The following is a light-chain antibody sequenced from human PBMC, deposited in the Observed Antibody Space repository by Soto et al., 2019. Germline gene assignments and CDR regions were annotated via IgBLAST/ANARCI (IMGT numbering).Light chain of an antibody. CDR2: KTS. CDR3: QQYSTFRWT. Sequence: DLQMTQSPSTLSASIGDRVTIICRASQNIRTSLAWYQQKPGRAPNLLIYKTSTLEGGVPSRFSGSGSGTEFTLTISSLQPDDSASYYCQQYSTFRWTFGQGTKVEV. V-gene: IGKV1-5*03. CDR1: QNIRTS. J-gene: IGKJ1*01.